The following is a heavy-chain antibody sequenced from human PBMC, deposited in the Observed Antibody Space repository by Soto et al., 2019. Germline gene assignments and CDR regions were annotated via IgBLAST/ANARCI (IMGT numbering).Heavy chain of an antibody. CDR3: ARLYCSSSSCYSVGAFDI. V-gene: IGHV3-33*01. CDR1: TFTFSSYG. CDR2: VWFDGSDK. J-gene: IGHJ3*02. Sequence: QVQLVESGGGVVQPGRSLRLSCAASTFTFSSYGMHWVRQAPGKGLEWVALVWFDGSDKYYTDSVKGRFTISRDNSKNTLYLQMNSLRAEDTAVYYCARLYCSSSSCYSVGAFDIWGQSTMVTVSS. D-gene: IGHD2-2*01.